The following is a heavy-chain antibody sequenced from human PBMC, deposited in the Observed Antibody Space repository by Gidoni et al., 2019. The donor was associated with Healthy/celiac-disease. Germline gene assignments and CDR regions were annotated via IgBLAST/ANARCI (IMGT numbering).Heavy chain of an antibody. V-gene: IGHV4-38-2*02. D-gene: IGHD2-2*01. CDR3: AKHEAYCSSTSCYGIRFDP. CDR2: IYHSGST. Sequence: QVQLQESGPGLVKPSETLSLTCTVSGYSISSGYYWGWIRQPPGKGLEWIGSIYHSGSTYYNPSLKSRVTISVDTSKNQFSLKLSSVTAADTAVYYCAKHEAYCSSTSCYGIRFDPWGQGTLVTVSS. J-gene: IGHJ5*02. CDR1: GYSISSGYY.